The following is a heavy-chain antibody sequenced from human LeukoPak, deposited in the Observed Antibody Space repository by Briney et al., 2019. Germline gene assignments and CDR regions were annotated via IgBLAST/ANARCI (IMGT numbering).Heavy chain of an antibody. J-gene: IGHJ3*02. Sequence: SGTLSLTWAVSGGSISSSNWWSWVRQPPGKGLEWIGEIYHSGSATSNPSINRRVTISIDKSKNQSSLKLSSVTAADAAVYYCARDFSSGWADDAFDIWGQGTMVTVSS. CDR1: GGSISSSNW. V-gene: IGHV4-4*02. CDR3: ARDFSSGWADDAFDI. D-gene: IGHD6-19*01. CDR2: IYHSGSA.